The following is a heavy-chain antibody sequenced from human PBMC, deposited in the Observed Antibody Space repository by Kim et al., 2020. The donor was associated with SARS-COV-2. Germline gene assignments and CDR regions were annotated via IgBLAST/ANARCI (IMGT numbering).Heavy chain of an antibody. J-gene: IGHJ4*02. D-gene: IGHD6-13*01. CDR3: ARSSSWYDGYFDY. Sequence: SETLSLTCTVSGGSISSYYWSWIRQPPGKGLEWIGYIYYSGTTNYNPSLKSRVTISVDTSKNQFSLKLSSVTAADTAVYYCARSSSWYDGYFDYWGQGTLVTVSS. V-gene: IGHV4-59*13. CDR1: GGSISSYY. CDR2: IYYSGTT.